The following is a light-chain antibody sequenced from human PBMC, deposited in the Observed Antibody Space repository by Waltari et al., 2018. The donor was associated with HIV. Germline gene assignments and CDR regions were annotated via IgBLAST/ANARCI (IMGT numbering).Light chain of an antibody. V-gene: IGLV3-25*03. CDR1: ELPKQY. Sequence: SYELTQPPSVSVSPGQTARITCSGDELPKQYAYWYQQKPGQAPILVIYKDNERPSGIPERFSGSSSGTTVTLTISGVQAEDDADYYCQSADNSGTWVFGGGTKLTVL. CDR2: KDN. CDR3: QSADNSGTWV. J-gene: IGLJ3*02.